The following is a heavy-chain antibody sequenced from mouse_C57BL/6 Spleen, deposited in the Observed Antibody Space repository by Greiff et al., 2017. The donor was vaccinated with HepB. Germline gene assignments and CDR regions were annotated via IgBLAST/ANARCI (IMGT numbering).Heavy chain of an antibody. CDR3: ARSGGNYGGAWFAY. Sequence: VQLKQSGPELVKPGASVKISCKASGYTFTDYYMNWVKQSHGKSLEWIGDINPNNGGTSYNQKFKGKATLTVDKSSSTAYMELRSLTSEDSAVYYCARSGGNYGGAWFAYWGQGTLVTVSA. CDR1: GYTFTDYY. J-gene: IGHJ3*01. D-gene: IGHD1-1*02. CDR2: INPNNGGT. V-gene: IGHV1-26*01.